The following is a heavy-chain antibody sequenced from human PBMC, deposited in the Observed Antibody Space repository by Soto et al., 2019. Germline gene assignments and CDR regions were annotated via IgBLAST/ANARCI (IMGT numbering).Heavy chain of an antibody. J-gene: IGHJ6*03. Sequence: PGGSLRLSCAASGFTFSSYAMHWVRQAPGKGLEYVSAISSNGGSTYYANSVKGRFTISRDNSKNTLYLQVGSLRAEDMAVYYCASGSSGWYDYYYMDVWGKGTTVTVSS. V-gene: IGHV3-64*01. CDR3: ASGSSGWYDYYYMDV. D-gene: IGHD6-19*01. CDR2: ISSNGGST. CDR1: GFTFSSYA.